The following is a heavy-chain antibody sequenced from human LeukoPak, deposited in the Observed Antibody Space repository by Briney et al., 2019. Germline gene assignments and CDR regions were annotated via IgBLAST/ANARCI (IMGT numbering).Heavy chain of an antibody. J-gene: IGHJ4*02. CDR2: ISYDGSSK. V-gene: IGHV3-30*04. Sequence: GGSLRLSCAASGFTFSRSVMHWVRQAPGKGLEWVAGISYDGSSKYYADSVEGRFTISRDNPKNTMFLQMNSLRAEDTAVYYCGHNSWGQGTLVTVSS. CDR1: GFTFSRSV. CDR3: GHNS.